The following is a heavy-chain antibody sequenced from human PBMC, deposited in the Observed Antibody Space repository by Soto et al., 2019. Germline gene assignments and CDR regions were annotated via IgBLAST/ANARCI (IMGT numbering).Heavy chain of an antibody. D-gene: IGHD1-1*01. CDR3: ARVERGTATTVVDAFDI. Sequence: QVQLQQWGAGLLKPSETLSLTCAVYGGFVSSGSYYWSWIRQPPGKGLEWIGERSHSGGTHFNPSLKSRVTRSVDTSKNQFALKMSSVTAADTALYYCARVERGTATTVVDAFDIWGPGTMVTVSS. J-gene: IGHJ3*02. CDR1: GGFVSSGSYY. V-gene: IGHV4-34*01. CDR2: RSHSGGT.